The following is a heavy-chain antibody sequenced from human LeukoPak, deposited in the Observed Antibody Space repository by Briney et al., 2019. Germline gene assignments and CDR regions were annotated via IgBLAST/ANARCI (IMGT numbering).Heavy chain of an antibody. CDR1: GGSISSYY. CDR2: IYYSGST. CDR3: ASYDFWSGYHDY. J-gene: IGHJ4*02. Sequence: SETLSLTCTVSGGSISSYYWSWIRQPLGKGLEWIGYIYYSGSTNYNPSLKSRVTISVDTSKNQFSLKLSSVTAADTAVYYCASYDFWSGYHDYWGQGTLVTVSS. D-gene: IGHD3-3*01. V-gene: IGHV4-59*01.